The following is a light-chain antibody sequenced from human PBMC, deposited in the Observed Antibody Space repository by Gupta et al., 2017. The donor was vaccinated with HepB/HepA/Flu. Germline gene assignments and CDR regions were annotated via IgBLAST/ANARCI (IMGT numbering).Light chain of an antibody. CDR2: DVS. CDR3: SSYTSSSTWV. CDR1: SSDVGGYNY. V-gene: IGLV2-14*01. Sequence: QSALTQPASVSGSPGQSITISCTGTSSDVGGYNYVSWYQQHPGKAPKRMMYDVSNRPSGVSNRFSASKSGKTASLNISGLQAEDEADYDCSSYTSSSTWVFGGGTKLTVL. J-gene: IGLJ3*02.